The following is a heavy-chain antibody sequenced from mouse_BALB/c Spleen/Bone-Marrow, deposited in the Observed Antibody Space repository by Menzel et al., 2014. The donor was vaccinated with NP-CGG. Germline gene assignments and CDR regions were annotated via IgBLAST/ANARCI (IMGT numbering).Heavy chain of an antibody. CDR2: IWAGGST. CDR3: ARDHYGNYGGSFFAY. CDR1: GFSLTSYG. Sequence: VNLVESGPGLVAPSQSLSITCTVSGFSLTSYGVHWVRQPPGKGLEWLGVIWAGGSTNYNLALVSRLSISKDNSKSQVFLKMNSLQTDDTAMYYCARDHYGNYGGSFFAYWGQGTLVTVSA. V-gene: IGHV2-9*02. D-gene: IGHD2-1*01. J-gene: IGHJ3*01.